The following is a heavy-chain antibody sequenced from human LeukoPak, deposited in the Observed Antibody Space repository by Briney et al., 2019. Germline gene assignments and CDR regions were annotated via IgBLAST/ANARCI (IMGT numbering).Heavy chain of an antibody. J-gene: IGHJ5*02. Sequence: SETLSLTCTVSGGSISSYYWSWIRQPPGKGLEWIGEINHSGSTNYNPSLKSRVTISVDTSKNQFSLKLSSVTAADTAVYYCARESPTKRYYYGSGTHPFDPWGQGTLVTVSS. D-gene: IGHD3-10*01. CDR3: ARESPTKRYYYGSGTHPFDP. CDR1: GGSISSYY. V-gene: IGHV4-34*01. CDR2: INHSGST.